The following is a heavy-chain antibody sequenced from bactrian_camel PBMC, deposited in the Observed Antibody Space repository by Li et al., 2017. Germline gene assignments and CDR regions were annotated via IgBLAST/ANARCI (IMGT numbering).Heavy chain of an antibody. J-gene: IGHJ4*01. V-gene: IGHV3S53*01. D-gene: IGHD6*01. CDR3: AADARQYAGSWRSLVADSFDY. CDR2: IDTAGNV. Sequence: MVWTRQAPGKEREAVAAIDTAGNVNYADSVKGRFTISKDNAKNTLYLQMSSLTPEDTAKYYCAADARQYAGSWRSLVADSFDYWGQGTQVTVS.